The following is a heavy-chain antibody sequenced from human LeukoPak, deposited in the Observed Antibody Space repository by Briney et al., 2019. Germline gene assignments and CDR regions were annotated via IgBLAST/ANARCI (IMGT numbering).Heavy chain of an antibody. Sequence: PGGSLRLSCVGSGFTFDKYTMNWVRQAPVKVLEWVSGIFGGSSYKTFYADSVKGRLTISRDNSKNTVYLQMNSLGAEDTAVYYCAKDLIPDGAWDLDYWSQGTVITVSS. J-gene: IGHJ4*02. CDR1: GFTFDKYT. CDR3: AKDLIPDGAWDLDY. D-gene: IGHD4/OR15-4a*01. V-gene: IGHV3-23*01. CDR2: IFGGSSYKT.